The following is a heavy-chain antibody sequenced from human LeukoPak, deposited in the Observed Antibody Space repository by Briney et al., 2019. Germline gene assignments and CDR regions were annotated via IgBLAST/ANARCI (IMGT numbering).Heavy chain of an antibody. J-gene: IGHJ4*02. D-gene: IGHD3-22*01. V-gene: IGHV1-69*04. CDR2: IIPILGIA. CDR1: GGTFSSYA. Sequence: SVKVSCKASGGTFSSYAISWVRQAPGQGLEWMGRIIPILGIANYAQKFQGRVTITADKSTSTVYMELSSLRSEDTAVYYCARGSYYDSSGYYGVDYWGQGTLVTVSS. CDR3: ARGSYYDSSGYYGVDY.